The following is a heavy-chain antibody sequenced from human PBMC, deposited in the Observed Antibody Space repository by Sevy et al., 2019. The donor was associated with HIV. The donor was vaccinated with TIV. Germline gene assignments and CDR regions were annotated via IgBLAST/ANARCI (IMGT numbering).Heavy chain of an antibody. D-gene: IGHD3-3*01. CDR3: AKTPFMDFWNDYYSFYCDF. J-gene: IGHJ4*02. CDR1: GFNFDNYA. CDR2: ISFSGSKT. Sequence: GGSLRLSCTAAGFNFDNYAMTWVRQAPGKGLEWVSGISFSGSKTYYAESVKGRFSISRDPSKNTLYLQMNNVRVEDTAVYFCAKTPFMDFWNDYYSFYCDFWGQGTLVTVSS. V-gene: IGHV3-23*01.